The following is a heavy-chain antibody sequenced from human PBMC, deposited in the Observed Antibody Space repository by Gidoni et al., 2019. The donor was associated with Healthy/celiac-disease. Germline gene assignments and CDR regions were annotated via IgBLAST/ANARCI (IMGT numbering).Heavy chain of an antibody. V-gene: IGHV3-21*01. CDR2: ISSSSSYI. J-gene: IGHJ6*02. Sequence: EVQLVESGGGLVKPGGSLRLSCAASGFTFSSYSMNWVRQAPGKGLEWVSSISSSSSYIYYADSVKGRFTISRDNAKNSLYLQMNSLRAEDTAVYYCARGDYYDSSGYYFYYYYYGMDVWGQGTTVTVSS. CDR1: GFTFSSYS. D-gene: IGHD3-22*01. CDR3: ARGDYYDSSGYYFYYYYYGMDV.